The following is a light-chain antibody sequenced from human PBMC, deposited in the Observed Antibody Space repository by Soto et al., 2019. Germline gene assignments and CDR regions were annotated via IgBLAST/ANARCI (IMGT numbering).Light chain of an antibody. J-gene: IGLJ1*01. CDR3: GSYTTSSNYV. CDR2: DVS. CDR1: SSDVGAYNF. Sequence: SVLTQPASVSGSPGLSITISCTGTSSDVGAYNFVSWYQQHPDKAPKLMIFDVSNRPSGVSNRFSGSKSGNTASLTISGLQSEDEAEYYCGSYTTSSNYVFGTGTKVTAL. V-gene: IGLV2-14*03.